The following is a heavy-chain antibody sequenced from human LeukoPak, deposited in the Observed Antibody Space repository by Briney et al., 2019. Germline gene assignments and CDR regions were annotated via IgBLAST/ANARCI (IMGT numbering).Heavy chain of an antibody. D-gene: IGHD6-19*01. CDR1: GLTFSTSG. CDR2: IQYDESTK. Sequence: AGGPLRLSCAASGLTFSTSGMHWVRQATGKGLEWLTFIQYDESTKYYADSVKGRFTISRDNSKNTLYLQMNSLRAEDTAVYHCAREGGTVVAGTLDHWGQGTPVTVSS. J-gene: IGHJ4*02. V-gene: IGHV3-30*02. CDR3: AREGGTVVAGTLDH.